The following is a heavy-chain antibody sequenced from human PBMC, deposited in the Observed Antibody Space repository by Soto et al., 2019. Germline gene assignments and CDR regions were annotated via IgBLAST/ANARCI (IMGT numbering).Heavy chain of an antibody. CDR3: ARDDGPRTTRRFDP. J-gene: IGHJ5*02. D-gene: IGHD1-1*01. V-gene: IGHV4-31*03. Sequence: PLETLSLTCSVSGGSIGSGCDYWSWIRQHPGKGLEWIGYIYYSGSTYYNPSLKSRITITPDTSKNQFSLQLNSVTPEDTAVYYCARDDGPRTTRRFDPWGQGTLVTSPQ. CDR2: IYYSGST. CDR1: GGSIGSGCDY.